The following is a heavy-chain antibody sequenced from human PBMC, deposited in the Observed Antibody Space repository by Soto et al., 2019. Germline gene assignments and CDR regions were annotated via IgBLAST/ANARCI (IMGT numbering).Heavy chain of an antibody. J-gene: IGHJ4*02. CDR3: AMDLAAAGPFDC. Sequence: QVQLVQSGAEVKKPGASVKVSCKASGYTFTNYAFSWVRQAPGQGLEWMGWISAYNGNTNYPQKLQGRVTMTTDTPTSTAYMELRSLRSDDTAVYYCAMDLAAAGPFDCWGQGTLVTVSS. CDR1: GYTFTNYA. D-gene: IGHD6-13*01. CDR2: ISAYNGNT. V-gene: IGHV1-18*01.